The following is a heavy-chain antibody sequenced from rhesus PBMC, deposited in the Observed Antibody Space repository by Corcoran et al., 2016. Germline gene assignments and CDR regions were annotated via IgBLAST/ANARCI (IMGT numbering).Heavy chain of an antibody. CDR3: ARVLIAAAGRTIFDY. V-gene: IGHV4-122*02. D-gene: IGHD6S26*01. J-gene: IGHJ4*01. CDR2: IPYSWST. CDR1: GGSISSGYYY. Sequence: QVQLQESGPGLVKPSETLSLTCAVSGGSISSGYYYWSWIRQPPGKRLEWIGYIPYSWSTSYNPSLNSRVTSSRDTSKNQFSLKLSAVTAADTAVYYCARVLIAAAGRTIFDYWGQGVLVTVSS.